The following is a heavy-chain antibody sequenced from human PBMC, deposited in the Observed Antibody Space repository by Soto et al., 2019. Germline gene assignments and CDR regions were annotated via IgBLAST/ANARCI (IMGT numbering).Heavy chain of an antibody. V-gene: IGHV1-69*13. J-gene: IGHJ5*02. CDR2: IIPIFGTA. CDR1: GGTFSSYA. CDR3: ARDIGYCSSTSCQNWFDP. D-gene: IGHD2-2*01. Sequence: ASVKVSCKASGGTFSSYAISWVRQAPGQGLEWMGGIIPIFGTANYAQKFQGRVTITADESTSTAYMELSSLRSEDTAVYYCARDIGYCSSTSCQNWFDPWGQGILVTVSS.